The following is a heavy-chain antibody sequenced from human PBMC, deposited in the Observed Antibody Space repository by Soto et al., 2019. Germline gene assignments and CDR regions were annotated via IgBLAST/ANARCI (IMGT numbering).Heavy chain of an antibody. Sequence: QVQLVQSGAEVKKPGASVKVSCKASGYTFTSYDITWVRQATGQGLEWMGWMNPNSGNTGYAQKFQGRVTMTRNTSIGTAYMELSSMRFAASDVYYCARGLNYDFWGGYVPDNLFGPWGQGTLVTVSS. CDR2: MNPNSGNT. J-gene: IGHJ5*02. CDR3: ARGLNYDFWGGYVPDNLFGP. V-gene: IGHV1-8*01. CDR1: GYTFTSYD. D-gene: IGHD3-3*01.